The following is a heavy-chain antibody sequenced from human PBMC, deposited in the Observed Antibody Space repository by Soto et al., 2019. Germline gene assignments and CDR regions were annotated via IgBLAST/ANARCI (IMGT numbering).Heavy chain of an antibody. CDR3: ARDPLWGTAMVLWYFDL. V-gene: IGHV3-23*01. CDR2: FSVSGGNT. D-gene: IGHD5-18*01. CDR1: GFTFSSYA. J-gene: IGHJ2*01. Sequence: GGSLRLSCVASGFTFSSYAMSWVRQAPGKGLEWVSVFSVSGGNTYYADSVKGRFTISRDNSKNTLYLQMNSLRAEDTAVYYCARDPLWGTAMVLWYFDLWGRGTLVTVSS.